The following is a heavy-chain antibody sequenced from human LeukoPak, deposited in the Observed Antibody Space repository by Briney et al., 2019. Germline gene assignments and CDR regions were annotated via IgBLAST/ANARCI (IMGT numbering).Heavy chain of an antibody. CDR3: ARDGQAYCSSTNCYQYGMDV. CDR2: ISERGGST. J-gene: IGHJ6*02. V-gene: IGHV3-23*01. Sequence: GGSLRLSCVVSGITLSNYGMSWVRQAPGKGLEWVSGISERGGSTNYADSVKGRFTISRHNSKNTLYLRMNSLRAEDTAVYYCARDGQAYCSSTNCYQYGMDVWGQGTTVTVSS. CDR1: GITLSNYG. D-gene: IGHD2-2*01.